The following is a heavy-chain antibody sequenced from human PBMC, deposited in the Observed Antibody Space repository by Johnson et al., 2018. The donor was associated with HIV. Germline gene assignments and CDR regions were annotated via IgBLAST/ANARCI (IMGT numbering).Heavy chain of an antibody. CDR3: AKDQWSSSWTNDAFAM. V-gene: IGHV3-NL1*01. J-gene: IGHJ3*02. CDR1: GFTFSSYD. Sequence: VQLVESGGGLVQPGGSLRLSCAASGFTFSSYDMHWVRQAPGKGLEWVSSINWNGGSTAYADSAKGRFTISRDNSRNTLYLQMNSLRVEDTAVYYCAKDQWSSSWTNDAFAMWGQGTMVTVSS. D-gene: IGHD6-13*01. CDR2: INWNGGST.